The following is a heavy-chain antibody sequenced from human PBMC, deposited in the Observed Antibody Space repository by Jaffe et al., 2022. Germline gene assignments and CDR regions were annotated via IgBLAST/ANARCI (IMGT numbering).Heavy chain of an antibody. J-gene: IGHJ5*02. CDR2: IKSKTDGGTT. CDR3: TTDDKLDYDFWSGYFTGRYNWFDP. V-gene: IGHV3-15*01. Sequence: EVQLVESGGGLVKPGGSLRLSCAASGFTFSNAWMSWVRQAPGKGLEWVGRIKSKTDGGTTDYAAPVKGRFTISRDDSKNTLYLQMNSLKTEDTAVYYCTTDDKLDYDFWSGYFTGRYNWFDPWGQGTLVTVSS. CDR1: GFTFSNAW. D-gene: IGHD3-3*01.